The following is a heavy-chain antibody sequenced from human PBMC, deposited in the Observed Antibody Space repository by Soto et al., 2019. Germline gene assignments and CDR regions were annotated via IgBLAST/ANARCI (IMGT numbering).Heavy chain of an antibody. D-gene: IGHD5-12*01. Sequence: EVPLLESGGGLVQPGGSLRLSCAASGFTFSSYAMSWVRQAPGKGLEWVSAISGSGGSTYYADSVKGRFTISRDNSKNTLYLQMNSLRAEDTAVYYCAKRRSVEMATRHWGQGTLVTVSS. V-gene: IGHV3-23*01. J-gene: IGHJ4*02. CDR1: GFTFSSYA. CDR2: ISGSGGST. CDR3: AKRRSVEMATRH.